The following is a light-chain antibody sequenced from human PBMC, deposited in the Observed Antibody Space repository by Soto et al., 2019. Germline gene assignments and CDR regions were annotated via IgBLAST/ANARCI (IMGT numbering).Light chain of an antibody. CDR2: EVS. CDR1: SSDVGGYNY. J-gene: IGLJ3*02. CDR3: SSYTSSSTWV. Sequence: QSALTQPASVSGSPGQSITISCTGTSSDVGGYNYVSWYQHLPGQAPKLMIHEVSNRPSGVSNRFSGSKSGNTASLTISGLQVEDEADYYCSSYTSSSTWVFGGGTKLTVL. V-gene: IGLV2-14*01.